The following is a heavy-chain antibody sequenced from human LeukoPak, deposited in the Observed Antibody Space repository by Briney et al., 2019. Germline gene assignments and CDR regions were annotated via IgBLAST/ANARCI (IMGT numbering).Heavy chain of an antibody. CDR3: ARSLDSSGYYIHYYYYGMDV. D-gene: IGHD3-22*01. CDR2: IKQDGSEK. CDR1: GFTFSTTW. Sequence: GGSPRPSFATSGFTFSTTWTSWVRQAPGKGLEWVATIKQDGSEKYYVDSVKGRFTISRDNAKNSLYLQMNSLRAEDTAVYYCARSLDSSGYYIHYYYYGMDVWGQGTTVTVSS. J-gene: IGHJ6*02. V-gene: IGHV3-7*01.